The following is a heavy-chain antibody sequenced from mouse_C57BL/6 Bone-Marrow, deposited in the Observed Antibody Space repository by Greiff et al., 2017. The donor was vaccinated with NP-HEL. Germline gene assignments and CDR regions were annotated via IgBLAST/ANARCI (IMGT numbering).Heavy chain of an antibody. CDR3: ASIPYDGYYFYAMDY. CDR1: GYSITSGYY. D-gene: IGHD2-3*01. J-gene: IGHJ4*01. CDR2: ISYDGSN. V-gene: IGHV3-6*01. Sequence: VQLQQSGPGLVKPSQSLSLTCSVTGYSITSGYYWNWIRQFPGNKLEWMGYISYDGSNNYNPSLKNRISITRETSKNQFFLKLNSVTTEDTATYYCASIPYDGYYFYAMDYWGQGTSVTVSS.